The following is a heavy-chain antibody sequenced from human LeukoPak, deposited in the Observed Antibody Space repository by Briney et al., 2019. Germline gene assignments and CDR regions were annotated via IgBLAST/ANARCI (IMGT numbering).Heavy chain of an antibody. J-gene: IGHJ6*02. CDR2: INHSGST. CDR1: GGSFSGYY. D-gene: IGHD3-22*01. Sequence: PSETLSLTCAVYGGSFSGYYWSWIRQPPGKGLEWIGEINHSGSTNYNPSLKSRVTISVDTSKNQFSLKLSSVTAADTAVYYCRYDSSGPPYYGMDVWGQGTTVTVSS. V-gene: IGHV4-34*01. CDR3: RYDSSGPPYYGMDV.